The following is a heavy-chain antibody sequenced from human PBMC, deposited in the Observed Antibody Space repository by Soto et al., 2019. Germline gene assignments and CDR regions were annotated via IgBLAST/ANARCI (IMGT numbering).Heavy chain of an antibody. V-gene: IGHV4-34*01. D-gene: IGHD3-3*01. CDR1: GGSFSGYY. Sequence: SETLSLTCVVYGGSFSGYYWSWIRQPPGKGLEWIGEINHSGSTNYNPSLKSRVTISVDTSKNQFSLKLSSVTAADTAVYYCARGPLRITIFGGQSWFDPWGQGTLVTVSS. J-gene: IGHJ5*02. CDR3: ARGPLRITIFGGQSWFDP. CDR2: INHSGST.